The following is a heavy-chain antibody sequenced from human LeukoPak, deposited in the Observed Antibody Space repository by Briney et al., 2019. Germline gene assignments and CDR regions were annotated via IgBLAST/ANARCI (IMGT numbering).Heavy chain of an antibody. J-gene: IGHJ5*02. D-gene: IGHD5-18*01. Sequence: ASVKVSCKASGGTFSSYAISWVRQAPGQGLEWMGRIIPIFGTANYAQKFQGRVTLTTDESTSTAYMELSSLRSEDTAVYYCAREGRGYSYGQVESWFDPWGQGTLVTVSS. CDR3: AREGRGYSYGQVESWFDP. V-gene: IGHV1-69*05. CDR1: GGTFSSYA. CDR2: IIPIFGTA.